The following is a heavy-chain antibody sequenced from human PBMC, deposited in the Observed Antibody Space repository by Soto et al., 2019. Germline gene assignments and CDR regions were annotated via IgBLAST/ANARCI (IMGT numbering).Heavy chain of an antibody. CDR3: ARNPHGDLVGGSI. V-gene: IGHV3-7*01. Sequence: EVQLVESGGGLVQPGGSLRLSCVASGFTFGTYWMNWVRQAPGKGLEWVANINYNQGTKQYLDSVKGRFTISRDNAKNSLYLQMNGLRAEDTAVCYCARNPHGDLVGGSIWGQGTLVTVSS. J-gene: IGHJ3*01. D-gene: IGHD5-12*01. CDR2: INYNQGTK. CDR1: GFTFGTYW.